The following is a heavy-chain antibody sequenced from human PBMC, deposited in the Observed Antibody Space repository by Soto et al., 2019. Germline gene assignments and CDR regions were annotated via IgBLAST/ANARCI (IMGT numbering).Heavy chain of an antibody. CDR2: IIPILGIA. CDR1: GGTFSSYT. Sequence: QVQLVQSGAEVKKPGSSVKVSCKASGGTFSSYTISWVRQAPGQGLEWMGRIIPILGIANYAQKFQGRVTITADKSTSTAYMELSSPRSEDTAVYYCARVPYSSGWRAVDYWGQGTLVTVSS. V-gene: IGHV1-69*02. J-gene: IGHJ4*02. CDR3: ARVPYSSGWRAVDY. D-gene: IGHD6-19*01.